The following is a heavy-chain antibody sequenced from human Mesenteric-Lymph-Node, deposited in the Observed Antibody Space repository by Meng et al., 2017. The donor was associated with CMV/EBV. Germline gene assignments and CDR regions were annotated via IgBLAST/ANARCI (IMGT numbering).Heavy chain of an antibody. CDR1: GASVRSGGHY. D-gene: IGHD3-10*01. CDR2: IYRSGST. CDR3: ARGSGSSRPNFDY. J-gene: IGHJ4*02. Sequence: SETLSLTCTVSGASVRSGGHYWSWIRQPPGKGLEWIGYIYRSGSTNYNPSLKSRVTISLDTSNNQFSLELRSVTAADTAVYYCARGSGSSRPNFDYWGQGTLVTVSS. V-gene: IGHV4-61*08.